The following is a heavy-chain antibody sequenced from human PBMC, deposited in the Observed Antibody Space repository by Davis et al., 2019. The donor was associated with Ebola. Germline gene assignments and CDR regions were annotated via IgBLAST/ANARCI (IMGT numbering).Heavy chain of an antibody. Sequence: GGSLRLSCAASGFTFSDYYMSWIRQAPGKGLEWVSYISSSSSYTNYADSVKGRFTISRDNAKSSLFLQMNSLRVEDTALYYCASGDGRGSSYDMDVWGQGTTVTVSS. CDR3: ASGDGRGSSYDMDV. V-gene: IGHV3-11*03. D-gene: IGHD5-12*01. CDR2: ISSSSSYT. J-gene: IGHJ6*02. CDR1: GFTFSDYY.